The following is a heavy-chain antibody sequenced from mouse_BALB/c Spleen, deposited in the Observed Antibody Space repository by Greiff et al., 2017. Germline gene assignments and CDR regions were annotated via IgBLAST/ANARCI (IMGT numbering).Heavy chain of an antibody. Sequence: EVQLQQSGTVLARPGASVKMSCKASGYTFTSYWMHWVKQRPGQGLEWIGAIYPGNSDTSYNQKFKGKAKLTAVTSTSTAYMELSSLTNEDSAVYYCTRKFTTGYFDVWGAGTTVTVSS. D-gene: IGHD1-1*01. J-gene: IGHJ1*01. CDR2: IYPGNSDT. CDR1: GYTFTSYW. CDR3: TRKFTTGYFDV. V-gene: IGHV1-5*01.